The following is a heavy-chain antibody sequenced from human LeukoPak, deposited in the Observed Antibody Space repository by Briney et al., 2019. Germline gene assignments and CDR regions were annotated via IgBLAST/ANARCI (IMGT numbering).Heavy chain of an antibody. Sequence: GGSLRLSCAASGFTFSSYSMNWVRQAPGKGLELVSSISSISSYIYYAYSVKGRFTISRDNAKNSLYLQMNSLRAEDTAVYYCARAGGSWYNLYNWFDPWGQGTLVTVSS. CDR2: ISSISSYI. D-gene: IGHD6-13*01. V-gene: IGHV3-21*01. CDR1: GFTFSSYS. CDR3: ARAGGSWYNLYNWFDP. J-gene: IGHJ5*02.